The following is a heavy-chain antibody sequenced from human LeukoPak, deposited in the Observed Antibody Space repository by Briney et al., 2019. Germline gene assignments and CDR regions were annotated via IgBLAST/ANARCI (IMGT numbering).Heavy chain of an antibody. CDR2: IRYDGSNK. CDR1: GFTFSYG. V-gene: IGHV3-30*02. D-gene: IGHD5-18*01. J-gene: IGHJ6*03. CDR3: AKDGFYSYGPEGYYYMDV. Sequence: GGSLRLSCAASGFTFSYGMHWVRQAPGKGLEWVAFIRYDGSNKYYADSVKGRFTISRDNSKNTLYLQMNSLRAEDTAVYYCAKDGFYSYGPEGYYYMDVWGKGTTVTVSS.